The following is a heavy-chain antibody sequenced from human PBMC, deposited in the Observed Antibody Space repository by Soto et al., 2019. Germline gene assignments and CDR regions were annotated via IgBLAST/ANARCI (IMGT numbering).Heavy chain of an antibody. J-gene: IGHJ4*02. CDR1: GFTFSSYA. D-gene: IGHD1-20*01. CDR3: AKGRGHNWKFDY. Sequence: EVQLLESGGGSVQPGGSLRLSCAASGFTFSSYAMHWVRRPPGKGLEWVSSISGSGGTAYYADSVKGRFSISRDSLVNTLYLQMNSLRAEDTAVYYCAKGRGHNWKFDYWGQGTLVTVSP. V-gene: IGHV3-23*01. CDR2: ISGSGGTA.